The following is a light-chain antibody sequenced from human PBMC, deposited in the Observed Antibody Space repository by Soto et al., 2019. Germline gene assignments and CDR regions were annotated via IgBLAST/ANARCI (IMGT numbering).Light chain of an antibody. V-gene: IGKV4-1*01. J-gene: IGKJ2*01. CDR2: WAS. CDR3: QHCYSAPYT. Sequence: DIVMTQSPDSLAVSLGERATINCKSSQSVLYSSNNKNYLAWYQQKPGQPPKQLIYWASTRESGVPDRFSGSGSGTDFTLTISSLQAEDVAVYYFQHCYSAPYTFGQGTKLEIK. CDR1: QSVLYSSNNKNY.